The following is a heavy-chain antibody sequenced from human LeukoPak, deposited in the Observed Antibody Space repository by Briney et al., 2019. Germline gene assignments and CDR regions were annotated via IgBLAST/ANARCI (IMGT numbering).Heavy chain of an antibody. CDR2: ISGSGGST. Sequence: PGGSLRLSCAASGFTFSTYAMSWVRQAPGKGLEWVSTISGSGGSTYYADSVKGRFTISRDNSKNTLYLQMNSLRAEDTAVYYCAKDREAVAGLEAFDIWGQGTMVTVSS. CDR1: GFTFSTYA. J-gene: IGHJ3*02. CDR3: AKDREAVAGLEAFDI. D-gene: IGHD6-19*01. V-gene: IGHV3-23*01.